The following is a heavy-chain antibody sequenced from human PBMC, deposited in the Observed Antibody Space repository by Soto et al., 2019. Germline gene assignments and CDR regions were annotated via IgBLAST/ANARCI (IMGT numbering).Heavy chain of an antibody. CDR3: ARGKYCISTSCHYYYGMDV. D-gene: IGHD2-2*01. Sequence: QVQLVQSGAEVKKPGSSVKVSCKASGGTFSSSAISWVRQAPGLGLEWMGGIIPIFGTANYAQKFQGRVTIIADESTSTAYMELSSLRSEDTAVYYCARGKYCISTSCHYYYGMDVWGQGTTVTVSS. CDR1: GGTFSSSA. J-gene: IGHJ6*02. CDR2: IIPIFGTA. V-gene: IGHV1-69*12.